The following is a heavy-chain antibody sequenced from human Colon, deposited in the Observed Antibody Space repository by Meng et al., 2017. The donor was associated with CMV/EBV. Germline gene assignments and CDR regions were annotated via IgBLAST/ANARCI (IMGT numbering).Heavy chain of an antibody. CDR3: ARTSDISIFGVVMKNPYYFDY. Sequence: GDFYWTGIRQSPGKGLEWIGYSFYSGSTHYNPSLESRVTISLDTSKNQFSLRLRSVTAADTAVYYCARTSDISIFGVVMKNPYYFDYWGQGTLVTVSS. CDR2: SFYSGST. J-gene: IGHJ4*02. CDR1: GDFY. D-gene: IGHD3-3*01. V-gene: IGHV4-30-4*01.